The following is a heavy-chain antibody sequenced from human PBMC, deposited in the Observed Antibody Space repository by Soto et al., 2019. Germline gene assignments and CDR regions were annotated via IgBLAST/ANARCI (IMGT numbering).Heavy chain of an antibody. J-gene: IGHJ4*02. Sequence: SVKVSCKTSGGAFSSSAISWVRQAPGQGLEWMGGIIPIFGTANYAQKFQGRVTITADESTRTGYMELSSLRSEDTAVYYCARDGTLFDSSGYYYLYWGLGTPVTVS. V-gene: IGHV1-69*13. CDR1: GGAFSSSA. CDR2: IIPIFGTA. D-gene: IGHD3-22*01. CDR3: ARDGTLFDSSGYYYLY.